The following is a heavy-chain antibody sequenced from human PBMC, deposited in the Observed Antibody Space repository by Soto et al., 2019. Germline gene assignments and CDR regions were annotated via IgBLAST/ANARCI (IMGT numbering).Heavy chain of an antibody. CDR3: ARSRGSGYDY. Sequence: EVQLVESGGGLVKPGGSLRPSCAASGFTFSSYSMNWVRQAPGKGLEWVSSISSSSSYIYYADSVKGRFTISRDNAKNSLYLQMNSLRAEDTAVYYCARSRGSGYDYWGQGTLVTVSS. J-gene: IGHJ4*02. V-gene: IGHV3-21*01. CDR2: ISSSSSYI. CDR1: GFTFSSYS. D-gene: IGHD3-22*01.